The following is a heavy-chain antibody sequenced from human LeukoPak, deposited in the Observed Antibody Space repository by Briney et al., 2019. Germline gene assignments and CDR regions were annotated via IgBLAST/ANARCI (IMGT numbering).Heavy chain of an antibody. V-gene: IGHV1-69*13. CDR3: ARDRITIFGVARYNWFDP. CDR1: RGTFSSYA. Sequence: ASVKVSCKASRGTFSSYAISWVRQAPGQGLEWMGGIIPIFGTATYAQKFQGRVTITADESTSTAYMELSSLRSEDTAVYYCARDRITIFGVARYNWFDPWGQGTLVTVSS. J-gene: IGHJ5*02. D-gene: IGHD3-3*01. CDR2: IIPIFGTA.